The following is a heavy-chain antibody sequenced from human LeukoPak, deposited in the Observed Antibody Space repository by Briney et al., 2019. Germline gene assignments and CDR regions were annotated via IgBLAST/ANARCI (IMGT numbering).Heavy chain of an antibody. Sequence: GGSLRLFCAASGFTFSSYGMSWVRQAPGKGLEWVSAISGSGGSTYYADSVKGRFTISRDNSKNTLYLQMNSLRAEDTAVYYCAKADYYGSGSPDAFDIWGQGTMVTVSS. D-gene: IGHD3-10*01. CDR2: ISGSGGST. CDR3: AKADYYGSGSPDAFDI. J-gene: IGHJ3*02. CDR1: GFTFSSYG. V-gene: IGHV3-23*01.